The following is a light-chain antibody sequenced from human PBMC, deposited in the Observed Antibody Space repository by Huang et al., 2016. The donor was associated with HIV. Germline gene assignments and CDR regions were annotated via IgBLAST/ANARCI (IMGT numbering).Light chain of an antibody. CDR3: QQRSSLPLT. CDR1: QSVSIY. V-gene: IGKV3-11*01. Sequence: EIVLTQSPATLSLSPGERATLTCRASQSVSIYLAWYQQKPCQAPRLLIYDASNRATGITARSSGSGSGPAFTLSVSSLEPQDFAVYYCQQRSSLPLTFGGGPKVEIK. CDR2: DAS. J-gene: IGKJ4*01.